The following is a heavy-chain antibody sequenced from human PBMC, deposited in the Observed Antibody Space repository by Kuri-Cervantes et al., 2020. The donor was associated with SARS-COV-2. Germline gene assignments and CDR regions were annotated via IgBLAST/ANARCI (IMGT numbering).Heavy chain of an antibody. D-gene: IGHD3-3*01. Sequence: SETLSLTCAVYGGSFSGYYWSWIRQPPGKGLEWIGEINHSGSTNYNPSLKGRVTISVDTSKNQFSLKLSSVTAADTAVYYCARGSYDFWSGYYYYYGMDVWGQGTTVTVSS. J-gene: IGHJ6*02. CDR2: INHSGST. CDR1: GGSFSGYY. CDR3: ARGSYDFWSGYYYYYGMDV. V-gene: IGHV4-34*01.